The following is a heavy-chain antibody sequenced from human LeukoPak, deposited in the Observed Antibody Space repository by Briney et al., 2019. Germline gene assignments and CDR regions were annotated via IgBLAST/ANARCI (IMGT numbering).Heavy chain of an antibody. V-gene: IGHV1-69*11. D-gene: IGHD2-2*01. Sequence: SVKVSCKXSGGTFSSYAISWVRQAPGQGLEWMGRIIPILGTANYAQKFQGRVTITTDESTSTAYMELSSLRSEDTAVYYCARVELPIVVLPAALTHWGQGTLVTVSS. J-gene: IGHJ4*02. CDR2: IIPILGTA. CDR1: GGTFSSYA. CDR3: ARVELPIVVLPAALTH.